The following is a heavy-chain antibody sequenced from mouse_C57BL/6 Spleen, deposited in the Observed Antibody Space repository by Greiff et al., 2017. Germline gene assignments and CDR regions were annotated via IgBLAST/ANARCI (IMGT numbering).Heavy chain of an antibody. D-gene: IGHD2-2*01. CDR1: GFSLTSYG. J-gene: IGHJ4*01. V-gene: IGHV2-2*01. CDR2: IWSGGST. Sequence: QVKLKESGPGLVQPSQSLSITCTVSGFSLTSYGVHWVRQSPGKGLEWLGVIWSGGSTDYNAAFISRLSISKDDSKSQVFFKRNSLQADDTAIYYCARGGYDDYAMDYWGQGTSVTVSS. CDR3: ARGGYDDYAMDY.